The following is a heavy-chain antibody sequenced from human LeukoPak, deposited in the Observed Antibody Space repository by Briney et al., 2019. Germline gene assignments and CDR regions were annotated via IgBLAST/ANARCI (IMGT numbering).Heavy chain of an antibody. D-gene: IGHD5-24*01. CDR3: ARDFIRGLNYFDY. CDR2: IKQDGSDK. V-gene: IGHV3-7*01. J-gene: IGHJ4*02. CDR1: GFTFTSYW. Sequence: GGSLRLSCAASGFTFTSYWMSLVRQAPGKGLEWVANIKQDGSDKYYVDSVKGRFTIYRNNAKNSLYLQMNSLRAEDTAVYYCARDFIRGLNYFDYWGQGTLVTVSS.